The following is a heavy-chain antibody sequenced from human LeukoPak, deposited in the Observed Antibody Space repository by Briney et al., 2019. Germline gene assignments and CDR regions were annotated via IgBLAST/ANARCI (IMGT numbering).Heavy chain of an antibody. CDR3: ARELREHGVFDI. V-gene: IGHV3-69-1*01. D-gene: IGHD1-26*01. J-gene: IGHJ3*02. Sequence: SCKASGYTFTSYYMHWVRQAPGKGLEWVSSISSSSYIYYADSVKGRFTISRDNSKNTVYLQMNSLRADDTAVYYCARELREHGVFDIWGQGTMVTVSS. CDR1: GYTFTSYY. CDR2: ISSSSYI.